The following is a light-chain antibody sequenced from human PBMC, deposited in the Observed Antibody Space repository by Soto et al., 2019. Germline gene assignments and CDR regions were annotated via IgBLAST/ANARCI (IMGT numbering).Light chain of an antibody. V-gene: IGLV2-8*01. CDR1: SSDVGKYDY. CDR3: CSYRSTSTLV. J-gene: IGLJ2*01. Sequence: QSALTQPPSASGSPGQSVTISCTGTSSDVGKYDYVSWFQHHPGKAPKLIIYEVSKRPSGVPDRFSGSKSGNTASLTISGLQAEDEADYYCCSYRSTSTLVFGGGTKLTVL. CDR2: EVS.